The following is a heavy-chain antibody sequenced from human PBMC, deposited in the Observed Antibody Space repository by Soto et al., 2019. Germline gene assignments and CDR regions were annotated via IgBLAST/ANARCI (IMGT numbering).Heavy chain of an antibody. Sequence: QVQLVQSGAEVKRPGASLKVSCKASGYTFTSYGINWVRQAPGQGLEWMGWISPYTGNTNYAQEFQGRVTMTADTSTSTASMELRRLRSDDTAVYYCAREKGKAVTGTYYYYGMDVWGQGTTVTVSS. D-gene: IGHD6-19*01. V-gene: IGHV1-18*04. J-gene: IGHJ6*02. CDR3: AREKGKAVTGTYYYYGMDV. CDR1: GYTFTSYG. CDR2: ISPYTGNT.